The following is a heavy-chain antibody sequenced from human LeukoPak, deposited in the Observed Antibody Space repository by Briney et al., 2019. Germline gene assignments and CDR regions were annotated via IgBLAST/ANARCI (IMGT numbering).Heavy chain of an antibody. J-gene: IGHJ4*02. Sequence: GGSLRLSCAASGFTFSNAWMSWVRQAPGKGLEWVGRIKSKTDGGTTDYAAPVKGRFTISRDDSKNTLYLQMNSLKTEDTAVYYCTRLGGVGATTFVDYWGQGTLVTVSS. CDR2: IKSKTDGGTT. V-gene: IGHV3-15*01. CDR3: TRLGGVGATTFVDY. CDR1: GFTFSNAW. D-gene: IGHD3-16*01.